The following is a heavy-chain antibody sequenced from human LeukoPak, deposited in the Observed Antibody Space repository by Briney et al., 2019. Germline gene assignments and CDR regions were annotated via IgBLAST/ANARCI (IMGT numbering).Heavy chain of an antibody. CDR2: ISGSGGST. CDR1: GFTFSSYA. V-gene: IGHV3-23*01. CDR3: AKGTYYYDSSGYSRSFYYYYMDV. J-gene: IGHJ6*03. Sequence: PGGSLRLSCAASGFTFSSYAMSWVRQAPGKGLEWVSGISGSGGSTYYADSVKGRFTISRDNSKNTLYLQMNSLRAEDTAVYYCAKGTYYYDSSGYSRSFYYYYMDVWGKGTTVTVSS. D-gene: IGHD3-22*01.